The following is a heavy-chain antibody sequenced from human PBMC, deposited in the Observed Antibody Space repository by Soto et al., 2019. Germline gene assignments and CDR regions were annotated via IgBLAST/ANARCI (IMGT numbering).Heavy chain of an antibody. CDR2: IKQDGSEK. CDR1: GFTFSSYW. J-gene: IGHJ6*02. V-gene: IGHV3-7*01. CDR3: ARDRSGDVEWLLYYYNGMDV. Sequence: PGGSLRLSCAASGFTFSSYWMSWVRQAPGKGLEWVANIKQDGSEKYYVDSVKGRFAISRDNAKNSLYLQMNSLRAEDTAVYYCARDRSGDVEWLLYYYNGMDVWGQGTTVTVSS. D-gene: IGHD3-3*01.